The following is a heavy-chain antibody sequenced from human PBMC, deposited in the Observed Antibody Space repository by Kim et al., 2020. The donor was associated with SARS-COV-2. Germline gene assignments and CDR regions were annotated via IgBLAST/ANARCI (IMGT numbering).Heavy chain of an antibody. CDR2: ITSSSSTI. V-gene: IGHV3-48*02. D-gene: IGHD3-9*01. J-gene: IGHJ6*01. Sequence: GGSLRLSCAASGFTFSSYNMNWVRQAPGKGLEWVSYITSSSSTIYYADSLRGRFTISRDNAKNSLYLQINSLRDEDTAVYYCARAHYDILTGWGNYYGM. CDR3: ARAHYDILTGWGNYYGM. CDR1: GFTFSSYN.